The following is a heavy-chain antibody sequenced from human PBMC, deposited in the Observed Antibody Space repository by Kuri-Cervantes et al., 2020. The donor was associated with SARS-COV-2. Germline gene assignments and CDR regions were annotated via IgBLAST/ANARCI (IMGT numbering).Heavy chain of an antibody. D-gene: IGHD6-13*01. CDR2: IWYDGSNK. J-gene: IGHJ6*03. CDR3: ARGGSIAAAGSWNYYYYYYMDV. CDR1: GFTFSSYG. V-gene: IGHV3-33*01. Sequence: GGSLRLSCAASGFTFSSYGMHWVRQAPGKGLEWVAVIWYDGSNKYYADPVKGRFTISRENAKNSLYLQMNSLRAGDTAVYYCARGGSIAAAGSWNYYYYYYMDVWGKGTTVTVSS.